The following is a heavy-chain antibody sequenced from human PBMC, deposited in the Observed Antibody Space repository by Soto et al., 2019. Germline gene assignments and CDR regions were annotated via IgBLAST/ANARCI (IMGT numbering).Heavy chain of an antibody. CDR2: IIPIFGTA. V-gene: IGHV1-69*06. D-gene: IGHD6-13*01. Sequence: QVQLVQSGAEVKKPGSSVKVSCKASGGTFSSYAISWVRQAPGQGLEWMGGIIPIFGTANYAQKVQGRVTITADKSTSTAYMELSSLRSEDTAVYYCARGGVSQQLVRYYYYGMDVWGQGTTVTVSS. CDR1: GGTFSSYA. CDR3: ARGGVSQQLVRYYYYGMDV. J-gene: IGHJ6*02.